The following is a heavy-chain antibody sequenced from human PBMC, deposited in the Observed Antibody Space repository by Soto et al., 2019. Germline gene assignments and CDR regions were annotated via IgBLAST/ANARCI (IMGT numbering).Heavy chain of an antibody. D-gene: IGHD3-22*01. CDR3: ATARFDYYDSSGYYYPEAYGMDV. V-gene: IGHV3-23*01. J-gene: IGHJ6*02. Sequence: PGGSLRLSCVASGITFGSRAVSWVRQAPGKGLKWVSTISGSGGSTYYADSVKGRFTISRDNSKNALYLQMNSLRAEDTAVYYCATARFDYYDSSGYYYPEAYGMDVWGQGTTVTVSS. CDR2: ISGSGGST. CDR1: GITFGSRA.